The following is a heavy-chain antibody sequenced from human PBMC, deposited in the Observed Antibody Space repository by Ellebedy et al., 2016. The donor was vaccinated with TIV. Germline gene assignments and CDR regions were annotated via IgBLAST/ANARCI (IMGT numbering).Heavy chain of an antibody. CDR3: ARAISCYYDPAYFQD. J-gene: IGHJ1*01. V-gene: IGHV3-53*01. Sequence: GGSLRLSCAASGFTVSSDYMSWVRQAPGRGLECVSVFSSGASTYYADSVRGRFPISRDQSKNTLYLQMNSLRVDDTAVDYCARAISCYYDPAYFQDWGQGTLVTVSS. CDR1: GFTVSSDY. D-gene: IGHD3-22*01. CDR2: FSSGAST.